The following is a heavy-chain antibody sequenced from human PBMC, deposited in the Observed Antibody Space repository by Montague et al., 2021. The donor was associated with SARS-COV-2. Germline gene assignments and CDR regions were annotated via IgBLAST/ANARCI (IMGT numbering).Heavy chain of an antibody. CDR2: IYYSGST. V-gene: IGHV4-59*08. CDR1: GGSISSYY. CDR3: ARLAVGYCTNGVCYTAFDY. J-gene: IGHJ4*02. Sequence: SETLSLTCTVSGGSISSYYWCWIRQPPGKGLEWIGYIYYSGSTNXNPSLKSRVTISVDTSKNQFSLKLSSVTAADTVVYYCARLAVGYCTNGVCYTAFDYWGQGTLVTVSS. D-gene: IGHD2-8*01.